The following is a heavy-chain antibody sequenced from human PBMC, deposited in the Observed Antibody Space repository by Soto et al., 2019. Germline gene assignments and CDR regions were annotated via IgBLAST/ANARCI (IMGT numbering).Heavy chain of an antibody. CDR1: GFTFSSYW. D-gene: IGHD2-21*02. V-gene: IGHV3-74*01. J-gene: IGHJ4*02. CDR3: ALTVTAFSFFS. CDR2: INSDGSST. Sequence: GGSLRLSCAESGFTFSSYWMHWVRQAPGKGLVWVSRINSDGSSTRYADSVKGRSTISRDNAKNTLYLQMNSLRVEDTAVYYCALTVTAFSFFSWGQGTLVTVSS.